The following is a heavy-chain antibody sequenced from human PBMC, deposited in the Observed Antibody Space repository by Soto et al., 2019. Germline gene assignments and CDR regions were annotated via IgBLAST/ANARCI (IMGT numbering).Heavy chain of an antibody. V-gene: IGHV4-61*01. CDR3: ARDITLNY. D-gene: IGHD3-16*01. Sequence: SETLSLTCTVSGGSVSSGSYYWSWIRQPPGKGLEWIGYIYYSGSTNYNPSLKSRVTISVDTSKNQFSLKLSSVTAADTVVYYCARDITLNYWGQGTLVTVSS. J-gene: IGHJ4*02. CDR1: GGSVSSGSYY. CDR2: IYYSGST.